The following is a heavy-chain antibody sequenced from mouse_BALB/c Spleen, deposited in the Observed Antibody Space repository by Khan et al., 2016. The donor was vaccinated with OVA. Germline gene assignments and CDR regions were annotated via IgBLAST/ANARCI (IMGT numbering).Heavy chain of an antibody. CDR3: ASKSCGRVAY. D-gene: IGHD1-1*02. V-gene: IGHV3-6*02. Sequence: EVQLQESGPGLVKPSQSLSLTCSVTGYSITSGYYWSWIRQFPGNRQEWMGYISYDGSNNYNPSLKNRISITRDTSKKQFFLKLNSVTTEDTATSSGASKSCGRVAYWGQGTLVTVSA. CDR2: ISYDGSN. J-gene: IGHJ3*01. CDR1: GYSITSGYY.